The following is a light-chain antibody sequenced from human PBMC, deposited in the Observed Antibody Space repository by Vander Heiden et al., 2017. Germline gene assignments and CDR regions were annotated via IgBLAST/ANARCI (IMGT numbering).Light chain of an antibody. J-gene: IGKJ4*01. CDR3: QQRSNWPLT. CDR2: EAS. V-gene: IGKV3-11*01. Sequence: EIALTQSPATLSLSPGERATLSCRASQSVSSYLAWYQQKPGQAPRLLIYEASNRATGIPARFSGSGSGTDFTLTISSLEPEDFAVYYCQQRSNWPLTFGGGTKVEIK. CDR1: QSVSSY.